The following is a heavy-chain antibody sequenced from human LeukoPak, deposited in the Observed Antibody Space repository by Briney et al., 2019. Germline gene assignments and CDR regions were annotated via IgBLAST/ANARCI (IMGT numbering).Heavy chain of an antibody. Sequence: PGGPLRLSCSASGFTFSYYSMNWVRQAPGKGLEWVSSISSSTIYIYYADSVKGRFTVSRDNVQNSLYLQMNSLRTEDSAVYYCARDGDGYNIDSWGQGTLVTVSS. V-gene: IGHV3-21*01. D-gene: IGHD5-24*01. CDR3: ARDGDGYNIDS. CDR1: GFTFSYYS. CDR2: ISSSTIYI. J-gene: IGHJ4*02.